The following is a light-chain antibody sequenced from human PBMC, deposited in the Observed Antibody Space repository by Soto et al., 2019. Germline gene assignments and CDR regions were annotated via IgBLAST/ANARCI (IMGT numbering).Light chain of an antibody. CDR2: EVS. Sequence: QSVLTQPASVFRTPGQSLTICFTVTSRDVGSYNLVSWYQQHPGKAPKLMIYEVSKRPSGVSNRFSGSKSGNTASLTISGLQVEDEAEYYCCSSAGSSTLVFGTGTMVTVL. V-gene: IGLV2-23*02. CDR1: SRDVGSYNL. CDR3: CSSAGSSTLV. J-gene: IGLJ1*01.